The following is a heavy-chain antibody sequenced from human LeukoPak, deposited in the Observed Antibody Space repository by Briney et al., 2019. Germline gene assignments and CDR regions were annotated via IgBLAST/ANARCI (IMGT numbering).Heavy chain of an antibody. V-gene: IGHV3-15*01. J-gene: IGHJ4*02. CDR1: GFTFSNAW. D-gene: IGHD3-10*01. CDR2: IKSKTDGGTT. CDR3: TTGEGSGTYFDY. Sequence: KAGGSLRLSCAASGFTFSNAWMSWVRQAPGKGLEWVGRIKSKTDGGTTDYAAPVKGRFTISRDDSINTLFLQMNSLKTEDTAVYYCTTGEGSGTYFDYWGQGTLVTVSS.